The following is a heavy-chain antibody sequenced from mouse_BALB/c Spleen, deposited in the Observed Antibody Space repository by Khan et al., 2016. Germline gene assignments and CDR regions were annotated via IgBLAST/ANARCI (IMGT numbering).Heavy chain of an antibody. CDR3: ARGWYALDY. Sequence: QVQLQQSGAELLKPGASVKISCKATGYKFSNYWIEWVKQRPGHGLEWIGEILPGSGRTNDNEKFKGKATFTADTSSNTAYMQLTSLTSEDSAVYYCARGWYALDYWGQGTSVIVSS. J-gene: IGHJ4*01. CDR2: ILPGSGRT. V-gene: IGHV1-9*01. CDR1: GYKFSNYW. D-gene: IGHD1-1*02.